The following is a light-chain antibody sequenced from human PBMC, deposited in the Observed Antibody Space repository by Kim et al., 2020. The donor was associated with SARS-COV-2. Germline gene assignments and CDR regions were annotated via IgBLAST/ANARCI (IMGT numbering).Light chain of an antibody. Sequence: ALGQTVTMAGQGDSLRRQFAIWYQQSPGHSPVLVLHGRDSRPSGIPDRFSGSRSGDTASLTITGAQAEDEADYYCTSRDSSGDHVIFGGGTQLTVL. CDR1: SLRRQF. CDR2: GRD. CDR3: TSRDSSGDHVI. J-gene: IGLJ2*01. V-gene: IGLV3-19*01.